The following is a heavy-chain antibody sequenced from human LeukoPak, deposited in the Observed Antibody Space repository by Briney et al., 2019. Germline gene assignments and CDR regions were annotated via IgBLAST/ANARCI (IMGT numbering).Heavy chain of an antibody. V-gene: IGHV4-34*01. D-gene: IGHD4-17*01. J-gene: IGHJ4*02. Sequence: PSETLSLTCAVYGGSFSGYYWSWIRQPPGKGLEWIGEINHSGSTNYNPSLKSRVTISVDTSKNQFSLKLSSVTAADTAVYYCARFGDYVHDYWGQGTLVTVSS. CDR2: INHSGST. CDR3: ARFGDYVHDY. CDR1: GGSFSGYY.